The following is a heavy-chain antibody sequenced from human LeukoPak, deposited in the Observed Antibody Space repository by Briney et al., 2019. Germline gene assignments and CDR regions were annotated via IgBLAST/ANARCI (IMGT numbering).Heavy chain of an antibody. CDR2: IYYSGST. D-gene: IGHD3-3*01. J-gene: IGHJ4*02. Sequence: SETLSLTCTVSGGSISSSSYYWGWIRQPPGKGLEWIGSIYYSGSTYYSPSLKSRVTISVDTSKNQFSLKLSSVTAADTAVYYCASTYYDFWSGYYMRYFDYWGQGTLVTVSS. CDR1: GGSISSSSYY. V-gene: IGHV4-39*07. CDR3: ASTYYDFWSGYYMRYFDY.